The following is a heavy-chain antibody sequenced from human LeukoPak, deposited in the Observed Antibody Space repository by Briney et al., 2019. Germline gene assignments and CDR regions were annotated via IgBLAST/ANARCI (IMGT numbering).Heavy chain of an antibody. J-gene: IGHJ3*02. CDR2: IRYDGSNK. V-gene: IGHV3-30*02. CDR1: GFTFSSYG. Sequence: TGGSLRLSCAASGFTFSSYGMHWVRQAPGKGLEWVAFIRYDGSNKYYADSVKGRFTISRDNSKNTLYLQMNSLRAEDTAVYYCAKEGTPTIFGVRAFDIWGQGTMVTVSS. D-gene: IGHD3-3*01. CDR3: AKEGTPTIFGVRAFDI.